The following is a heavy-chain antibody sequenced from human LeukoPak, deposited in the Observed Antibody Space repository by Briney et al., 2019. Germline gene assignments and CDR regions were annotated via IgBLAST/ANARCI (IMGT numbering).Heavy chain of an antibody. V-gene: IGHV3-48*03. D-gene: IGHD1-26*01. J-gene: IGHJ4*02. CDR1: GFTFSSYE. CDR2: ISSSGSNI. Sequence: GGSLRLSCAASGFTFSSYEMNWVRQAPGKGLEWVAYISSSGSNIYYADSVKGRFTISRDSAKNSLYLQMNSLRAEDTAVYYCARVIPKWELPDNWGQGTLVTVSS. CDR3: ARVIPKWELPDN.